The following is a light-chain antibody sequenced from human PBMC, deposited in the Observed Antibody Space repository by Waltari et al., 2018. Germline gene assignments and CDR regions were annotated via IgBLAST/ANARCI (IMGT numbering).Light chain of an antibody. CDR3: QAWDSSTRYV. CDR1: KLGDKY. V-gene: IGLV3-1*01. CDR2: QDS. Sequence: SYELTQPPSVSVSPGQTASITCSGDKLGDKYACWYQQKPGQSPVLVIYQDSKRPSGIPERFSGSNSGNTATLTISGTQAMEEADYYCQAWDSSTRYVFGTGTKVTVL. J-gene: IGLJ1*01.